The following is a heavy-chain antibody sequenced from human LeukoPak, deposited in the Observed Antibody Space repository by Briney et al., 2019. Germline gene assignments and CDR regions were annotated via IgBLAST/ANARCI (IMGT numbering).Heavy chain of an antibody. J-gene: IGHJ4*02. CDR3: ARHPYSGSYHFDY. Sequence: GASVKVSCKASGYRFTGYYMQWVRQAPGQGLEWMGWINPNSGGTNYAQKFQGRVTMTRDTSISTAYMELSRLTSDDTAVYYCARHPYSGSYHFDYWGQGTLVTVSS. D-gene: IGHD1-26*01. V-gene: IGHV1-2*02. CDR1: GYRFTGYY. CDR2: INPNSGGT.